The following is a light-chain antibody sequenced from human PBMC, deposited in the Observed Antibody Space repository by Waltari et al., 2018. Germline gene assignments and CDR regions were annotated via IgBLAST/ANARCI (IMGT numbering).Light chain of an antibody. CDR2: DGY. V-gene: IGKV1-12*01. CDR1: QGISSW. CDR3: QQANSFPIT. Sequence: DIQMTQSPSSVSASVGDGVTITRRPSQGISSWLAWYQQKPGKAPNLLIYDGYNLQTGVPSRFSGSGSGTVFTLTISSLQPEDSATYYCQQANSFPITFGQGTRLEIK. J-gene: IGKJ5*01.